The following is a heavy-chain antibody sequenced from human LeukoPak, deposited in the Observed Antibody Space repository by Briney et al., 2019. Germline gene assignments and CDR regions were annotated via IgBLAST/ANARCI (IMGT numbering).Heavy chain of an antibody. Sequence: ASVKVSCKAPGYTFTSYGISWVRQAPGQGLEWMGWISAYNGNTNYAQKLQGRVTMTTDTSTSTAYMELRSLRSDDTAVYYCARVTYYDFWSGYYRSLHYFDYWGQGTLVTVSS. CDR2: ISAYNGNT. J-gene: IGHJ4*02. CDR1: GYTFTSYG. D-gene: IGHD3-3*01. V-gene: IGHV1-18*01. CDR3: ARVTYYDFWSGYYRSLHYFDY.